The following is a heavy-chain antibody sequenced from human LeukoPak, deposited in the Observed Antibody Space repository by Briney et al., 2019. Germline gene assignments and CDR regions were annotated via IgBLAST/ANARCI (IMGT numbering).Heavy chain of an antibody. V-gene: IGHV5-51*01. J-gene: IGHJ3*02. CDR3: ARRRVDSSGYPLDGFDI. D-gene: IGHD3-22*01. CDR1: GYSFTNYW. CDR2: IYPGDSDT. Sequence: KNGESLKISCKGSGYSFTNYWIGWVRQMPGKGLEWMGIIYPGDSDTRYSPSFQGQVTISADKSISTAYLQWSSLKASDTAMYYCARRRVDSSGYPLDGFDIWGQGTMVTVSS.